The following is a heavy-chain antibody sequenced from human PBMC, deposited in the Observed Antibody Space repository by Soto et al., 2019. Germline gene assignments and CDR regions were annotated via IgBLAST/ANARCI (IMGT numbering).Heavy chain of an antibody. CDR3: AKGGYGSGSHRSDY. J-gene: IGHJ4*02. CDR1: GFTLSSYP. Sequence: GGSLRLSCAASGFTLSSYPMRWVRHAPGKGLEWVSAISGSGGSTYYADSVKGRFTISRDNSKNTLYLQMNSLRAEDTAVYYCAKGGYGSGSHRSDYWGQGT. CDR2: ISGSGGST. V-gene: IGHV3-23*01. D-gene: IGHD3-10*01.